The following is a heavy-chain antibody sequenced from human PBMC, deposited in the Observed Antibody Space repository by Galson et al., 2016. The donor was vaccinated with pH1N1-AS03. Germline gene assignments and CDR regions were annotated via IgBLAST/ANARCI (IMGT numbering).Heavy chain of an antibody. Sequence: PALVKPTQTLTLTCTFSGFSLSTSGVGVGWIRQPPGKALEWLALIYWDDDKRYSPSLKSRLTITKDTSKNQVVLTKTNMDPVDTATYYCAQSDYGDYVDYFDYWGQGTLVTVSS. D-gene: IGHD4-17*01. CDR2: IYWDDDK. V-gene: IGHV2-5*02. J-gene: IGHJ4*02. CDR3: AQSDYGDYVDYFDY. CDR1: GFSLSTSGVG.